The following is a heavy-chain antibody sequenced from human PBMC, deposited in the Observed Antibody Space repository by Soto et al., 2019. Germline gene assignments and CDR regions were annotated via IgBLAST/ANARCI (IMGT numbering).Heavy chain of an antibody. J-gene: IGHJ5*02. D-gene: IGHD3-22*01. V-gene: IGHV1-18*01. CDR3: ARVLDYYDSSGYYLQYSWFDP. CDR1: GYTFTSYG. Sequence: ASVKVSCKASGYTFTSYGISWVRQAPGQGLEWMGWISAYNGNTNYAQTLQGRVTMTTDTSTSTAYMELRSLRSADTAVYYCARVLDYYDSSGYYLQYSWFDPWGQGTLVTVSS. CDR2: ISAYNGNT.